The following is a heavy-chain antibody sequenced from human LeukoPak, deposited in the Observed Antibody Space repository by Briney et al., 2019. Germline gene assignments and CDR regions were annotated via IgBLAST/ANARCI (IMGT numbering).Heavy chain of an antibody. CDR2: INTNTGNP. V-gene: IGHV7-4-1*02. J-gene: IGHJ6*03. CDR3: AKGGVAARSYYYYMDV. D-gene: IGHD2-15*01. CDR1: GYTFTSYA. Sequence: ASVKVSCKASGYTFTSYAMNWVRQAPGQGLEWMGWINTNTGNPTYAQGFTGRFVFSLDTSVSTAYLQISSLKAEDTAVYYCAKGGVAARSYYYYMDVWGKGTTVTISS.